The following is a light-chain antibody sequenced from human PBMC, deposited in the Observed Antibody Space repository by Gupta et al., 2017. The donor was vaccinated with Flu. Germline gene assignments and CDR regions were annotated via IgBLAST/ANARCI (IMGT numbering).Light chain of an antibody. CDR3: QSADSSGTRV. CDR2: KDS. Sequence: SYELTQPPSVSVSQGQTARITCSGDALPKQYAYWYQQKPGQAPVLVIYKDSERPSGIPERFSGSSSGTTVTLTISGVQAEDEADYYCQSADSSGTRVFGGGTKLTVL. V-gene: IGLV3-25*02. J-gene: IGLJ3*02. CDR1: ALPKQY.